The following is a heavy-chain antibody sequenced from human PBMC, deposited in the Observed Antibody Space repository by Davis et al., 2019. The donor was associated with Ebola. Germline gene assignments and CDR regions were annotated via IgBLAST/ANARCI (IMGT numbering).Heavy chain of an antibody. CDR1: GGTFSSYA. CDR3: ARGPVVVTAIQYYFDY. D-gene: IGHD2-21*02. V-gene: IGHV1-69*13. CDR2: IIPIFGTA. Sequence: SVKVSCKASGGTFSSYAISWVRQAPGQGLEWMGGIIPIFGTANYAQKFQGRVTITADESTSTAYMELSSLRSEDTAVYYCARGPVVVTAIQYYFDYWGQGTLVTVSS. J-gene: IGHJ4*02.